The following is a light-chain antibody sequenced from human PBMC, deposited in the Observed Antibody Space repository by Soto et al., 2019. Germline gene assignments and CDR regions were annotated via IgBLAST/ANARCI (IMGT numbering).Light chain of an antibody. Sequence: EILLTQSPGTLSLSPWERATLSCGAGQRVGKSLAWYHQKPCQAPRLLIYGASSRATGIPARFSGSGSGTDFTLTISSIEPEDFAVYSRQQRSNWPQGIAVGQGTQVDIK. CDR1: QRVGKS. CDR3: QQRSNWPQGIA. CDR2: GAS. V-gene: IGKV3-11*01. J-gene: IGKJ5*01.